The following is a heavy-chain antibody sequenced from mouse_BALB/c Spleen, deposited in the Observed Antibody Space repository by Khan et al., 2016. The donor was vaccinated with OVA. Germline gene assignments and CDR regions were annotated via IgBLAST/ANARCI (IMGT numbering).Heavy chain of an antibody. D-gene: IGHD1-1*02. CDR2: INPATGYT. CDR3: TIRGLYGSLPY. Sequence: QVQLKQSGAELAKPGASVKMSCKASGYTFTTYWMHWVKQRPGQGLEWIGYINPATGYTEYNQKFKDQATLTTDKSSSTAYMQLSSLTSEDSAVYTCTIRGLYGSLPYWGKGTLVTGSA. J-gene: IGHJ3*01. CDR1: GYTFTTYW. V-gene: IGHV1-7*01.